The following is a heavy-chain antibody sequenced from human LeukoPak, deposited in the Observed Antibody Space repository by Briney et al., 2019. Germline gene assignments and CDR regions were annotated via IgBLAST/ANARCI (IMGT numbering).Heavy chain of an antibody. J-gene: IGHJ4*02. CDR1: GFTFSSYW. D-gene: IGHD5-24*01. CDR3: TSRVEMATIDY. CDR2: IRSKANSYAT. V-gene: IGHV3-73*01. Sequence: GGSLRLSCAASGFTFSSYWMTWVRQAPGKGLEWVGRIRSKANSYATAYAASVKGRFTISRDDSKNTAYLQMNSLKTEDTAVYYCTSRVEMATIDYWGQGALVTVSS.